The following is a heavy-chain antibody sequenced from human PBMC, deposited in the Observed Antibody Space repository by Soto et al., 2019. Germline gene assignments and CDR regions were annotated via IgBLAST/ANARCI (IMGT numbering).Heavy chain of an antibody. J-gene: IGHJ5*02. V-gene: IGHV2-5*01. D-gene: IGHD3-3*01. CDR3: AHIKYDFWSENWFDP. CDR2: IYWNDDK. Sequence: QIPLKESGPTLVKPTQTLTLTCTFSGFSLSTSGVGVGWIRQPPGKALEWLALIYWNDDKRYSPSLKSRLTLTIDTSKNQVVLTMTNMDPVNTATYYFAHIKYDFWSENWFDPCGQGSLVTVSS. CDR1: GFSLSTSGVG.